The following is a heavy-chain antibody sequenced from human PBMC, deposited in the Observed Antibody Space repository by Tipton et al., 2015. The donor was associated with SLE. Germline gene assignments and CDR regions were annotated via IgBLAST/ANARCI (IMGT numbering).Heavy chain of an antibody. CDR2: IYYSGST. Sequence: GLVKPSETLSLTCTVSGGSISSSSHYWSWIRQPPGKGLEWIGYIYYSGSTNYNPSLKSRVTISVDTSKNQFSLKLSSVTAADTAVYYCARAPYDFWSGYYGWFDPWGQGTLVTVSS. D-gene: IGHD3-3*01. V-gene: IGHV4-61*01. CDR1: GGSISSSSHY. CDR3: ARAPYDFWSGYYGWFDP. J-gene: IGHJ5*02.